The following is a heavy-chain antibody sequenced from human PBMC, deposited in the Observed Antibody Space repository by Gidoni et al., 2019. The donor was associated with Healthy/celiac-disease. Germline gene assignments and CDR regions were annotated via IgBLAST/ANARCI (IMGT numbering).Heavy chain of an antibody. V-gene: IGHV3-21*01. CDR2: ISSSSSDI. CDR1: GFTFSSYS. J-gene: IGHJ3*02. D-gene: IGHD2-21*02. CDR3: ARAPAYCGGDCYSGDAFDI. Sequence: EVQLVESGGGLVKPGGSLRLSCAASGFTFSSYSMNWVRQAPGKGLEWVSSISSSSSDIYYADSVKGRFTISRDNAKNSLYLQMNSLRAEDTAVYYCARAPAYCGGDCYSGDAFDIWGQGTMVTVSS.